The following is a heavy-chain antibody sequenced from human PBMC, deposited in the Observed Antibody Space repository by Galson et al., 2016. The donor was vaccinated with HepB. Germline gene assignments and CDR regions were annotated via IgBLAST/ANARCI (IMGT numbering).Heavy chain of an antibody. Sequence: ETLSLTCTISGGSMRNYPWTWIRQSPGKGLEWIGHIYDSGTTNYNPSLKSRVTISVDTSKGQFSLRLSPVTAADTAVYYCARGRSGSSYGWFDPWGHGIPVTVSS. J-gene: IGHJ5*02. D-gene: IGHD6-6*01. V-gene: IGHV4-59*01. CDR2: IYDSGTT. CDR3: ARGRSGSSYGWFDP. CDR1: GGSMRNYP.